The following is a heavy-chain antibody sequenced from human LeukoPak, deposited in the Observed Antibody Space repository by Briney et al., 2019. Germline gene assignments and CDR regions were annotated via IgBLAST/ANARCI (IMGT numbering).Heavy chain of an antibody. CDR2: IWYDGSNK. CDR1: GFTFSSYG. V-gene: IGHV3-33*01. J-gene: IGHJ4*02. D-gene: IGHD1-26*01. Sequence: PGRSLRLSCAASGFTFSSYGMHWVRQAPGKGLEWVAVIWYDGSNKYYADSVKGRFTISRDNSKNTLYLQMNSLRAEDTAVYYCARGWGLGQDSYFDYWGQGSLVTVSS. CDR3: ARGWGLGQDSYFDY.